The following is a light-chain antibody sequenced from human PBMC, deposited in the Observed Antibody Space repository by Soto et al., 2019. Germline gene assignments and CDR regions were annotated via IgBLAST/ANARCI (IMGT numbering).Light chain of an antibody. V-gene: IGLV2-8*01. CDR2: EVA. CDR3: IAYADSASYV. Sequence: QSVLTQPPSASGSPGQSVTISCTGTSSDVGAYNFVSWYQQHAGKAPKLIIYEVARRPSGVPDRFSGSKSGNTASLTVSGLQAEDDSDYYCIAYADSASYVFGTGTKVTVL. CDR1: SSDVGAYNF. J-gene: IGLJ1*01.